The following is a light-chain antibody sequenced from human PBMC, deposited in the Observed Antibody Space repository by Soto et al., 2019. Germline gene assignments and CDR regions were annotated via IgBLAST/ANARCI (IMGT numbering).Light chain of an antibody. CDR1: QSLSVSY. J-gene: IGKJ1*01. CDR2: SKS. Sequence: EIVLTQSPGTLSLSPGDRATLSFRASQSLSVSYIAWYQQKPGQAPRLLIYSKSTRAAGIPDRFTGRGSGTHFTLAISRLEPEDFAVYYCHQFGDSPQTFGQGTTVEV. V-gene: IGKV3-20*01. CDR3: HQFGDSPQT.